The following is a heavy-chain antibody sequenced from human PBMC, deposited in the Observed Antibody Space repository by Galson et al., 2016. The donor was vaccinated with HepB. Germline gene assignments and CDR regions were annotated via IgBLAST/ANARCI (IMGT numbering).Heavy chain of an antibody. V-gene: IGHV3-23*01. CDR3: AKDINGYYRPFDY. D-gene: IGHD3-22*01. CDR2: VSGSGSHT. J-gene: IGHJ4*02. CDR1: GFTFNSYA. Sequence: SLRLSCAASGFTFNSYAMSWVRQAPRKGLEWVSAVSGSGSHTYYADSVKGRFTISRDNSKSTLYLEMNSLSAEDTALYYCAKDINGYYRPFDYWGQGTLVTVSS.